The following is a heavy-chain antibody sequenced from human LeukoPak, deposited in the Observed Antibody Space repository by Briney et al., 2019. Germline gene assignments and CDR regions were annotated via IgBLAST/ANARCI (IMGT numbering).Heavy chain of an antibody. CDR1: GFTFYDYA. CDR3: AKDLAVGTTPRVYALDV. CDR2: ANRDSTTI. V-gene: IGHV3-9*01. Sequence: SGRSLTLSCAASGFTFYDYAMHWVRQVPGKGLEWVGGANRDSTTIAYGDSVKGRFTTFRDNARSSLYLQMNSLRADDTALYYCAKDLAVGTTPRVYALDVWGQGTMVTVS. J-gene: IGHJ3*01. D-gene: IGHD1-26*01.